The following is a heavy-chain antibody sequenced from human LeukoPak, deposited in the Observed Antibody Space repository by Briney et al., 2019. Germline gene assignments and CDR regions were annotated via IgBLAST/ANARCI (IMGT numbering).Heavy chain of an antibody. CDR1: VFTFSSYS. J-gene: IGHJ5*02. V-gene: IGHV3-21*01. D-gene: IGHD3-10*01. CDR2: ISSSSSYI. CDR3: ARGDRSGNYYGSGSP. Sequence: PGGSLRLSCAASVFTFSSYSMNWVRQAPGKGLEWVSSISSSSSYIYYADSVKGRFTISRDNAKNSLYLQMNSLRAEDTAVYYCARGDRSGNYYGSGSPWGQGTLVTVSS.